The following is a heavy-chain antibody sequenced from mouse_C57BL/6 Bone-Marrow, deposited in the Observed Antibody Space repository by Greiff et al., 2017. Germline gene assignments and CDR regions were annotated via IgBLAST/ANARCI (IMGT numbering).Heavy chain of an antibody. V-gene: IGHV5-6*01. CDR3: ARLITTVVAKGFDY. CDR2: ISSGGSYT. CDR1: GFTFSSYG. D-gene: IGHD1-1*01. J-gene: IGHJ2*01. Sequence: EVQLQESGGDLVKPGGSLKLSCAASGFTFSSYGMSWVRQTPDKRLEWVATISSGGSYTYYPDSVKGRFTISRYNAKNTLYLQMSSLKSEDTAMDYCARLITTVVAKGFDYWGQGTTLTVSS.